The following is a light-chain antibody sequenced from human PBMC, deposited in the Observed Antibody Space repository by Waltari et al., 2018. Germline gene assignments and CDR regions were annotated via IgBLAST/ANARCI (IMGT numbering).Light chain of an antibody. CDR2: ETS. CDR3: QQADRLPLT. Sequence: DIQMTQSPTSVSASVGDRVTITCRASQDILRWLACYQHKPGKAPKLLISETSGLESGVPSRFSGRGSGTDFTLTISSLQPEDFATYYCQQADRLPLTFGGGTKVEIK. J-gene: IGKJ4*01. CDR1: QDILRW. V-gene: IGKV1-12*01.